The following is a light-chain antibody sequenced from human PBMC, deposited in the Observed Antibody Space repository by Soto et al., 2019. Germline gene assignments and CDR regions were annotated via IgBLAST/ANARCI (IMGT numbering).Light chain of an antibody. Sequence: DIQMTQSPSTLSASVGDRVTITCRASQSISSWLAWYQQKPGKAPNLLIYDASSLEIGVPSRLSGSGYGTEFTLTISSLQPDDFATYYCQQYNTYTWTFGQGTKVDIK. V-gene: IGKV1-5*01. J-gene: IGKJ1*01. CDR3: QQYNTYTWT. CDR1: QSISSW. CDR2: DAS.